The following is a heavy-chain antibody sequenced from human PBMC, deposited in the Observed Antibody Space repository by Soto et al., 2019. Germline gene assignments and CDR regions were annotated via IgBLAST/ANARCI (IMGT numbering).Heavy chain of an antibody. V-gene: IGHV3-30-3*01. CDR1: GFTFSTHA. CDR3: ARDQTGITTAGGGRIDH. CDR2: VSFDGSNK. Sequence: QVQLVESGGGVVQPGRSLRLSCAASGFTFSTHAMHWVRQAPGKGLECVASVSFDGSNKYYTDSVKGRFTISRDNSKNTLYLQMSGMTPQDTALYYSARDQTGITTAGGGRIDHWGQGTLVTVSS. J-gene: IGHJ4*02. D-gene: IGHD6-13*01.